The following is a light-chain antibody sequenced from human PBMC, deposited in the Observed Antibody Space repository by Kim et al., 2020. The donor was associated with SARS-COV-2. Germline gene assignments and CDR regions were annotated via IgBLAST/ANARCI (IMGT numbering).Light chain of an antibody. CDR3: QPSYSTPYI. V-gene: IGKV1-39*01. J-gene: IGKJ2*01. CDR2: AAS. Sequence: DIQLTQSPSSLSASVGDRVTITCRASQSISSYLNWYQQKPGKAPKLLIYAASSLQSGVPSRFSGSGSGTDFTLTISSLQPEDFATYYCQPSYSTPYIFGQGTKLEI. CDR1: QSISSY.